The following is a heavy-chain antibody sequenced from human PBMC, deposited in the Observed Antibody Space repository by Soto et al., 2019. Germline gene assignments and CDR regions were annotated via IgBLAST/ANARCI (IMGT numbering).Heavy chain of an antibody. D-gene: IGHD3-10*01. CDR3: ARYSGSLHYFDY. CDR2: IYYSGST. J-gene: IGHJ4*02. V-gene: IGHV4-39*01. Sequence: SETLSLTXTVSGGSISSSSYYWGWIRQPPGKGLEWIGSIYYSGSTYYNPSLKSRVTISVDTSKNQFSLKLSSVTAADTAVYYCARYSGSLHYFDYWGQGTLVTVSS. CDR1: GGSISSSSYY.